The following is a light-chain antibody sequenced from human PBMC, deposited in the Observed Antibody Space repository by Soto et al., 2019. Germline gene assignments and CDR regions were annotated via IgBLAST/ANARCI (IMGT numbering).Light chain of an antibody. Sequence: EILLTQSPDTLSGSPGERATLSCRASQSISRTLAWYQQKSGKPPRLLIYDASTRATGFPARFSGSGSGKDFTLTISSLETEDFAVYYCQQRSNWPQALTFGQGTRLEIK. J-gene: IGKJ5*01. V-gene: IGKV3-11*01. CDR2: DAS. CDR1: QSISRT. CDR3: QQRSNWPQALT.